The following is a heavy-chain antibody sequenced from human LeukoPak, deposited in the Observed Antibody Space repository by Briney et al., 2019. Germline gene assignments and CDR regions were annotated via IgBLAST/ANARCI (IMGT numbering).Heavy chain of an antibody. V-gene: IGHV4-4*07. D-gene: IGHD3-10*02. CDR2: IYYTGNT. J-gene: IGHJ4*02. Sequence: SEALSLTCSVSGGSTSDYYWNWIRQPAGQGLEWLGRIYYTGNTAYNPSLESRLSMSLDTAKNQFSLKVTSVTAADTAVYYCARGGTLFTYFDSWGQGALVTVSS. CDR1: GGSTSDYY. CDR3: ARGGTLFTYFDS.